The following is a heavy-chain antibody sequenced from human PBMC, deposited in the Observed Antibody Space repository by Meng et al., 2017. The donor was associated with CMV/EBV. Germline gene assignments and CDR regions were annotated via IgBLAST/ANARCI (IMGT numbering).Heavy chain of an antibody. CDR3: VRDHNWGPDY. Sequence: QVQLVRPGAEVKSPGASVKVSCQTSGYRFSDHYMHWVRQATGQGLEWMGWIYPNSGGTHYAQKFQDRVTMTRDTSISTVYMELSRLTSDDTAVYYCVRDHNWGPDYWGQGTLVTVSS. V-gene: IGHV1-2*02. CDR1: GYRFSDHY. J-gene: IGHJ4*02. D-gene: IGHD1-1*01. CDR2: IYPNSGGT.